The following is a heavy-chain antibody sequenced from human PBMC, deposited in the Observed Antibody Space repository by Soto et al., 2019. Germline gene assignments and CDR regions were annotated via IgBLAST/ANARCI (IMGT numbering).Heavy chain of an antibody. J-gene: IGHJ4*02. CDR1: GFNFKKFA. D-gene: IGHD6-19*01. Sequence: EVQLSESGGGVVQPGGSLRLSCVASGFNFKKFAMAWVRQAAGEGLEWVSGISCCGGSASYADSVKGRFSIARDDSKNTVSLQLNSLRVEDTAKYYCAKADGQQWLIPHLDNWGQGTLVTVS. CDR3: AKADGQQWLIPHLDN. V-gene: IGHV3-23*01. CDR2: ISCCGGSA.